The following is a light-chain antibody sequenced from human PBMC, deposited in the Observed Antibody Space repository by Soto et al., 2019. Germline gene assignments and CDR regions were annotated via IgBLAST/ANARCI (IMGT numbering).Light chain of an antibody. Sequence: DIQMTQSPSSLSASLGDRVTITCRASQDIRDYLVWYQQRPGKVPTLLIYAASTLQSGVPSRFSGSGYGTEFPLTISSLQSEDVATYYCQKYGGAPYTFGPGTKVDLK. CDR3: QKYGGAPYT. V-gene: IGKV1-27*01. J-gene: IGKJ3*01. CDR1: QDIRDY. CDR2: AAS.